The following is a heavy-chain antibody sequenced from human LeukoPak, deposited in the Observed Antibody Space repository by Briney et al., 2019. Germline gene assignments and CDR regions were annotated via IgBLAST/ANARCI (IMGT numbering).Heavy chain of an antibody. CDR3: ARGRHSVPAAIRY. CDR1: GGSFSGYY. D-gene: IGHD2-2*01. Sequence: KTSETLSLTCAVYGGSFSGYYWSWIRQPPGKGLEWMGEINHSGSTNYNRSLKSRVTISVDTHKNQFSLKLSSVPSADTAVYYCARGRHSVPAAIRYWGQGTLVTVSS. J-gene: IGHJ4*02. V-gene: IGHV4-34*01. CDR2: INHSGST.